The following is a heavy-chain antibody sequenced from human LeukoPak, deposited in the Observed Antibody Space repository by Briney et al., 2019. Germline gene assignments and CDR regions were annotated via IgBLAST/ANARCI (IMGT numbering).Heavy chain of an antibody. CDR3: ARDKFCSDTGSCNIGLFDF. D-gene: IGHD2-15*01. CDR2: INHRGSS. V-gene: IGHV4-34*01. Sequence: TPSETLCLTCGVFGGSFSGYYWTWLRQPPGKGLEWIGQINHRGSSHYNPSLRSRVTISVDTSKTQFSLKLTSVTAADTAVYYCARDKFCSDTGSCNIGLFDFWGQGALVTVSS. J-gene: IGHJ4*02. CDR1: GGSFSGYY.